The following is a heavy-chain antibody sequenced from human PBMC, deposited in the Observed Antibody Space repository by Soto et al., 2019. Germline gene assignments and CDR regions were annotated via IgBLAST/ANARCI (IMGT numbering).Heavy chain of an antibody. CDR2: ISGSGGST. CDR3: ADCILGSYKFFAS. J-gene: IGHJ4*02. V-gene: IGHV3-23*01. CDR1: GVPFVSLA. D-gene: IGHD1-26*01. Sequence: GRLMLRWRAAVGVPFVSLAMGGVSKAPGKGLEWVSAISGSGGSTYYADSVKGRFTISRDNSKNTLYLQMNSLRAEDIVVYQSADCILGSYKFFASWGKGT.